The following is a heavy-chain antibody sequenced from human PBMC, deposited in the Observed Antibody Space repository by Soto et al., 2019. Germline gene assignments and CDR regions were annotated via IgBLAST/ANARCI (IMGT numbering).Heavy chain of an antibody. J-gene: IGHJ5*01. CDR3: VRGSYGDYDS. CDR2: LDPSSTYI. D-gene: IGHD4-17*01. Sequence: EVQLVESGGGLVKPGGSLRLSCAAPGFTFSAYTMNWVRQAPGKGLEWVSSLDPSSTYIYYADSVKGRFTLSRDNAKNSLFLRLNSLRADDTALYYCVRGSYGDYDSWGQGTLVTVSP. V-gene: IGHV3-21*02. CDR1: GFTFSAYT.